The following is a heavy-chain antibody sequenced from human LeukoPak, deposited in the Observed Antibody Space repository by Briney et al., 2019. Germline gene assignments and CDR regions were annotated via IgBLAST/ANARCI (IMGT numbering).Heavy chain of an antibody. CDR2: ISSSSNHI. V-gene: IGHV3-21*04. D-gene: IGHD3-10*02. CDR1: GFTFSSYI. Sequence: GGSLRLSCAASGFTFSSYIMNWVRQAPGKGLEWVSSISSSSNHIYYADSMKGRFTISRDNAKNSLFLQMNTLRAEDTAVYYCAKRLLWADPFLFVFDYWGQGTLVTVSS. J-gene: IGHJ4*02. CDR3: AKRLLWADPFLFVFDY.